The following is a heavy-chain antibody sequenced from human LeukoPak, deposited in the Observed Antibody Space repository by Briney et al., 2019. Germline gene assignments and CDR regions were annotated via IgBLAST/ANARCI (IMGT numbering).Heavy chain of an antibody. CDR3: ARDKHCSSTSCYPDEYNWFDP. J-gene: IGHJ5*02. CDR1: GYTFTSYY. CDR2: INPSGGST. D-gene: IGHD2-2*01. Sequence: GASVKVSCKASGYTFTSYYMHWVRQAPGQGLEWMGIINPSGGSTSYAQKFQGRVTMTTDTSTSTAYMELRSLRSDDTAVYYCARDKHCSSTSCYPDEYNWFDPWGQGTLVTVSS. V-gene: IGHV1-46*01.